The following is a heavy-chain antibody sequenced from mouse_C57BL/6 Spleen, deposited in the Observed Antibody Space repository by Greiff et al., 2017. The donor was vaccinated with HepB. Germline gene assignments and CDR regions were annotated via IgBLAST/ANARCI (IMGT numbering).Heavy chain of an antibody. CDR1: GFSFNTYA. V-gene: IGHV10-1*01. J-gene: IGHJ1*03. CDR3: VRQGYGPYWYFDV. CDR2: IRSKSNNYAT. Sequence: EVKLVESGGGLVQPKGSLKLSCAASGFSFNTYAMNWVRQAPGKGLEWVARIRSKSNNYATYYADSVKDRFTISRDDSESMLYLQMNNLKTEDTAMYYCVRQGYGPYWYFDVWGTGTTVTVSS. D-gene: IGHD1-1*02.